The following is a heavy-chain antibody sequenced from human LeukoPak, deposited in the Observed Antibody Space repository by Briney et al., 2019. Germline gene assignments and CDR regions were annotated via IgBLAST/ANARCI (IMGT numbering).Heavy chain of an antibody. J-gene: IGHJ3*02. CDR1: GGSISSSSYY. Sequence: PSETLSLTCTVSGGSISSSSYYWGWIRQPPGKGLEWIGSIYYSGSTYYNPSLKSRVTISVDRSKNQFSLKLSSVIAADTAVYYCASGPGGYDSSGYYPVAFDIWGQGTMVTVSS. CDR3: ASGPGGYDSSGYYPVAFDI. D-gene: IGHD3-22*01. V-gene: IGHV4-39*07. CDR2: IYYSGST.